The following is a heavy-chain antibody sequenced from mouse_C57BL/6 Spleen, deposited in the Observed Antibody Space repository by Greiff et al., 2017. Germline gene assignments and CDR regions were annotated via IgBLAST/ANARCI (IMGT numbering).Heavy chain of an antibody. J-gene: IGHJ1*03. Sequence: QVQLKQSGAELMKPGASVKLSCKATGYTFTGYWIAWVKQRPGHGLEWIGAIFPGSGSTNYTEKFKGQATFTADTSYNTAYMQLSSLTTEDSAIYDCARLGKDNSKSWYFDVWGTGTTVTVSS. CDR3: ARLGKDNSKSWYFDV. CDR2: IFPGSGST. D-gene: IGHD2-5*01. CDR1: GYTFTGYW. V-gene: IGHV1-9*01.